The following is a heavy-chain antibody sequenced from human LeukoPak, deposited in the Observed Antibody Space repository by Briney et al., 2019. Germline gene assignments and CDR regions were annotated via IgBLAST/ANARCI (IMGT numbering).Heavy chain of an antibody. CDR3: ARTQNTPGSYYFDY. D-gene: IGHD1-26*01. Sequence: SETLSLTCTVSGGSIGSYYWSWIRQPPGKGLEWIGYIYYSGSTNYNPSLKSRVTISVDTSKNQFSLKLSSVTAADTAVYYCARTQNTPGSYYFDYWGQGTLVTVSS. V-gene: IGHV4-59*01. CDR1: GGSIGSYY. J-gene: IGHJ4*02. CDR2: IYYSGST.